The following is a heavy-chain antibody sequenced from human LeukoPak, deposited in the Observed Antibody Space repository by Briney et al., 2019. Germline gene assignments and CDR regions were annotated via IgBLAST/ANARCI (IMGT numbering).Heavy chain of an antibody. D-gene: IGHD3-22*01. CDR2: ISGSGGGT. Sequence: GGSLRLSCAASGFTFSSYDMSWVRQAPGKGLEWVSTISGSGGGTYNADSVKGRFTISRDNSKNTLYVQVNSLGTEDTAAYYCAKGSYYDSSGSFYFDYWGQGTLVTVSS. V-gene: IGHV3-23*01. CDR1: GFTFSSYD. CDR3: AKGSYYDSSGSFYFDY. J-gene: IGHJ4*02.